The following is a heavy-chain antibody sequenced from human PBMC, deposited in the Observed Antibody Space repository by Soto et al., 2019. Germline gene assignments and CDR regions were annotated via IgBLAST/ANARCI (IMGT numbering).Heavy chain of an antibody. D-gene: IGHD3-10*01. CDR3: ARGVRGHYGFDV. CDR1: GFTFSDYW. Sequence: EVQLVESGGGLVQPGGSLRLSCAASGFTFSDYWIHWVRQAPGKGLVWVSRIKFDGSSANYADSVKGRFTISRDNARDTVYLKMNSLRAEDTAVYYCARGVRGHYGFDVWGQGTLVTVSS. J-gene: IGHJ3*01. CDR2: IKFDGSSA. V-gene: IGHV3-74*01.